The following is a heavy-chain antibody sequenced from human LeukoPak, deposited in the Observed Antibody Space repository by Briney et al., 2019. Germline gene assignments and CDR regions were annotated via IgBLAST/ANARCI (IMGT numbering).Heavy chain of an antibody. CDR2: INPNSGGT. D-gene: IGHD3-9*01. J-gene: IGHJ4*02. CDR1: GYTFTGYY. V-gene: IGHV1-2*02. CDR3: ARDSSHAILTGSDY. Sequence: ASVKVSCKASGYTFTGYYMHWVRQAPGQGDEWMGWINPNSGGTNYAQKFQGRVTMTRDTSISTAYMELSRLRSDDTAVYYCARDSSHAILTGSDYWGQGTLVTVSS.